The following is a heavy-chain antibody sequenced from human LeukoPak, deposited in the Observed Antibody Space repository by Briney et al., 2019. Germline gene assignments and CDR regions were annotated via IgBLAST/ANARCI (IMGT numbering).Heavy chain of an antibody. D-gene: IGHD2-2*01. CDR2: IYYSGST. Sequence: SETLSLTCTVSGGSISSYYWSWIRRPPGKGLDWIGYIYYSGSTNYNPSLKSRVTISADTSKNQFSLKLSSVTAADTAVYYCARGREGGYCSSTSCLFDYWGQGTLVTVSS. V-gene: IGHV4-59*01. CDR3: ARGREGGYCSSTSCLFDY. J-gene: IGHJ4*02. CDR1: GGSISSYY.